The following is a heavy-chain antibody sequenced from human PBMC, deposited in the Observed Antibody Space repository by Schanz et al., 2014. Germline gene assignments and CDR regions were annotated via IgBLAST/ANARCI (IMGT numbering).Heavy chain of an antibody. V-gene: IGHV3-23*04. Sequence: EVRLVESGGGLVQPGGSLRLSCIGSGFTFRSYALGWVRQAPGKGLEWVSLVSASGGGPFYADSVKGRFTISRDNSMNTLHLQMDGLRVEDTAVYYCARDGDFDYWGQGTLVTVSS. CDR1: GFTFRSYA. J-gene: IGHJ4*02. CDR3: ARDGDFDY. CDR2: VSASGGGP.